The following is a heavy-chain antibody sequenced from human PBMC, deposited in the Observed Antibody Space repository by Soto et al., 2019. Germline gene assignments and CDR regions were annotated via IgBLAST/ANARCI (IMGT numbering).Heavy chain of an antibody. CDR1: GLTFSSYA. CDR3: TRESSGYDFSYYYGMDV. D-gene: IGHD5-12*01. Sequence: PGGSLRLSCAASGLTFSSYAMSWVRQAPGKGLEWVSAISGSGGSTYYADSVKGRFTISRDNSKNTLYLQMNSLRAEDTAVYYCTRESSGYDFSYYYGMDVWGQGTTVNVSS. V-gene: IGHV3-23*01. J-gene: IGHJ6*02. CDR2: ISGSGGST.